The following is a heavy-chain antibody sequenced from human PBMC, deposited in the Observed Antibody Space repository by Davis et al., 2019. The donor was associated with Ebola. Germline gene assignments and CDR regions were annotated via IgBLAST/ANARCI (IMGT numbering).Heavy chain of an antibody. CDR3: ARAGIAVAEGWGNWFDP. Sequence: AASVKVSCKASGYTFTSYGISWVRQAPGQGLEWMGWISAYNGNTNYAQKLQGRVTMTTDTSTSTAYMELRSLRSADTAVYYCARAGIAVAEGWGNWFDPWGQGTLVTVSS. CDR2: ISAYNGNT. CDR1: GYTFTSYG. D-gene: IGHD6-19*01. V-gene: IGHV1-18*01. J-gene: IGHJ5*02.